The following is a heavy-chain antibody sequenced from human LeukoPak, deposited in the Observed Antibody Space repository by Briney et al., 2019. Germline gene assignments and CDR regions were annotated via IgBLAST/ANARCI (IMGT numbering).Heavy chain of an antibody. D-gene: IGHD3-22*01. CDR3: ARLSRLSRYYYDSSGFYYFDY. V-gene: IGHV5-51*01. CDR2: IYPGDSDT. J-gene: IGHJ4*02. CDR1: GYSFTSYW. Sequence: GESLKISCKGSGYSFTSYWIGWVRQMPGKGLEWMGIIYPGDSDTRYSPSFQGQVTISADKSISTAYLQWSSLKASDTAMYCCARLSRLSRYYYDSSGFYYFDYWGQGTLVTVSS.